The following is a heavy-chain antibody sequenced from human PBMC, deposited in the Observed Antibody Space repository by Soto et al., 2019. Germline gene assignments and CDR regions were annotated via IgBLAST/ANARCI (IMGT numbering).Heavy chain of an antibody. D-gene: IGHD1-1*01. CDR1: GGSFSGAN. J-gene: IGHJ5*01. V-gene: IGHV4-34*01. CDR2: INHSGSA. Sequence: SETLSLTCAVYGGSFSGANWTWIRQTPGKGLQWIGQINHSGSANYNPSLKSRVTISVHTSNSQFSLELSSVTAADTAVYYCARVFISRRHQTGTFFYFDSCGQ. CDR3: ARVFISRRHQTGTFFYFDS.